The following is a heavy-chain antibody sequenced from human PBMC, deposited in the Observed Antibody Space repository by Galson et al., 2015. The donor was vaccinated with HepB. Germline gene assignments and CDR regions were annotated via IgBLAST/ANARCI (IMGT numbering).Heavy chain of an antibody. Sequence: PALVKPTQTLTLTCTFSGFSLSTSGVGVGWIRQPPGKALEWLALIYWDDDKRYSPSLKSRLTITKDTSKNQVVLTMTNMDPVDTATYYCAHDSSRMYYDFGSFYYPGGGGGVPYFDYWGQGTLVTVSS. D-gene: IGHD3-3*01. J-gene: IGHJ4*02. CDR3: AHDSSRMYYDFGSFYYPGGGGGVPYFDY. CDR2: IYWDDDK. V-gene: IGHV2-5*02. CDR1: GFSLSTSGVG.